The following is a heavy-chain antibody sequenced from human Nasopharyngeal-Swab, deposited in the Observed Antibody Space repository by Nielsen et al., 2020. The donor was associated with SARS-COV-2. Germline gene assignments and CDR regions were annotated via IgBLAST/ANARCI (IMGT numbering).Heavy chain of an antibody. V-gene: IGHV3-9*01. Sequence: LSLTCAASGFTFSSYSMNWVRQVPGKGLEWVSGISWNGGNIGYADSVKGRFAISRDNAKNSLYLEMNNLRPEDTAIYYCTKDAYSSSSRLLHWGQGTLVSVSP. D-gene: IGHD6-6*01. J-gene: IGHJ1*01. CDR3: TKDAYSSSSRLLH. CDR2: ISWNGGNI. CDR1: GFTFSSYS.